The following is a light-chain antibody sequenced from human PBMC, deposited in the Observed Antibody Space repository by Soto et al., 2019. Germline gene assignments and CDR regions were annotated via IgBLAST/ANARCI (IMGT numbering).Light chain of an antibody. CDR1: SSDVGTYNL. Sequence: QSALTQPASVSGSPGQSITISCTGTSSDVGTYNLVSWYQQHPGKAPKLMIFEGSKRPSGVSNRFSGSKSGNTASLTISGLQAEDVADYYCCSYARSSTYVFGTGTKLTVL. J-gene: IGLJ1*01. V-gene: IGLV2-23*01. CDR2: EGS. CDR3: CSYARSSTYV.